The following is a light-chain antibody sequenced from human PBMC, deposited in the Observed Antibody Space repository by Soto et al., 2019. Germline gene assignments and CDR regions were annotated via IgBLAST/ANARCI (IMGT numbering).Light chain of an antibody. Sequence: QLVLTQPPSASGTPGQRVTISCSGSSSNLGSNTVNWYQQLPGTAPKLLIYSDSQRPSGVPDRFSGSKSGTSASLAISGLQSEDEADYYCAAWDDSLSGPVFGGGTKLTVL. CDR1: SSNLGSNT. J-gene: IGLJ2*01. CDR3: AAWDDSLSGPV. V-gene: IGLV1-44*01. CDR2: SDS.